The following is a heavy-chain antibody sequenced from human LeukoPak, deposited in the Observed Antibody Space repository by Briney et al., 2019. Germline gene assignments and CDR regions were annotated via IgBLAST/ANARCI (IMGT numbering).Heavy chain of an antibody. CDR1: GGSISSYY. V-gene: IGHV4-59*01. Sequence: SEALSLTCTVSGGSISSYYWSWIRQPPGKGLEWIGYIYYSGSTNYNPSLKSRVTISVDTSKSQFSLKLSSVTAADTAVYYCARGSYSSSASWYYFDYWGQGTLVTVSS. CDR2: IYYSGST. CDR3: ARGSYSSSASWYYFDY. J-gene: IGHJ4*02. D-gene: IGHD6-13*01.